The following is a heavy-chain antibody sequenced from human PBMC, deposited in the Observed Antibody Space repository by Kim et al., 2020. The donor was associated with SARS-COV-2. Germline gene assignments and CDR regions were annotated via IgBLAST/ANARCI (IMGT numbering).Heavy chain of an antibody. J-gene: IGHJ4*02. V-gene: IGHV4-30-2*04. CDR2: GRT. Sequence: GRTYSNQYPKTRVTISVDTSKNQCSLKLSSVTAADTAVYYCAGYRGGFDYWGQGTLVTVSS. CDR3: AGYRGGFDY. D-gene: IGHD5-18*01.